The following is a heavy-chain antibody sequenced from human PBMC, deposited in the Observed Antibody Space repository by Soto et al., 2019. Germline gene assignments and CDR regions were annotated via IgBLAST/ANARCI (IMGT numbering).Heavy chain of an antibody. CDR2: IIPIFGTA. CDR3: ARVKEVPSPDIVVVPAATPIMNGMDV. J-gene: IGHJ6*02. V-gene: IGHV1-69*13. D-gene: IGHD2-2*01. Sequence: ASVKVSCKASGGTFSSYAISWVRQAPGQGLEWMGGIIPIFGTANYAQKFQGRVTITADESTSTAYMELSSLRSEDTAVYFCARVKEVPSPDIVVVPAATPIMNGMDVWGQGTTVTVSS. CDR1: GGTFSSYA.